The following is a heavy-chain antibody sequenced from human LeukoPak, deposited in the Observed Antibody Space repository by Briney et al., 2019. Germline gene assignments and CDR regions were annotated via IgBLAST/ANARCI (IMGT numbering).Heavy chain of an antibody. CDR2: ISGSGGST. V-gene: IGHV3-23*01. Sequence: PGGSLRLSCAASGFTFSSFAMSWVRQAPGKGLEWVSGISGSGGSTYYAGSVKGRFTISRDNSKNTLFLQMNSLRAEDTAVYYCAKVPPRDDSSCYYDYWGQGTLVTVSS. CDR1: GFTFSSFA. CDR3: AKVPPRDDSSCYYDY. J-gene: IGHJ4*02. D-gene: IGHD3-22*01.